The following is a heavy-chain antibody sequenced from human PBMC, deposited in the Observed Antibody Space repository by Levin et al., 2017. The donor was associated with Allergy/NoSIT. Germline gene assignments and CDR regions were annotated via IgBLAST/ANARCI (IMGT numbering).Heavy chain of an antibody. D-gene: IGHD2-21*01. J-gene: IGHJ6*03. CDR2: ISGSGGST. CDR1: GFTFSSYA. CDR3: AKCGGGYPARSLYYYYYYMDV. Sequence: GGSLRLSCAASGFTFSSYAMSWVRQAPGKGLEWVSAISGSGGSTYYADSVKGRFTISRDNSKNTLYLQMNSLRAEDTAVYYCAKCGGGYPARSLYYYYYYMDVWGKGTTVTVSS. V-gene: IGHV3-23*01.